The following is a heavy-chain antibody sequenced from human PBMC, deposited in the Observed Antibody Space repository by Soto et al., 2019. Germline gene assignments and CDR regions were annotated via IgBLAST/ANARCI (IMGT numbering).Heavy chain of an antibody. CDR3: AIVHLPTRASPNALAY. J-gene: IGHJ4*01. CDR2: IHYNGRT. Sequence: KPSETLSLTCSVSGVSVSDYHWTWIRLTPKKELQWIGFIHYNGRTDSSPSLKSRVTISLDMSKNHVSLILKSVNIADSAIYYCAIVHLPTRASPNALAYWFQGLLISV. CDR1: GVSVSDYH. V-gene: IGHV4-59*02. D-gene: IGHD1-26*01.